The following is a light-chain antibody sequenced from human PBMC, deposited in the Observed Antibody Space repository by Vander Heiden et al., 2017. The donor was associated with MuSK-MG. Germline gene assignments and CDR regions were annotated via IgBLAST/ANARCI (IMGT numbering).Light chain of an antibody. J-gene: IGKJ4*01. CDR2: GAS. V-gene: IGKV3-15*01. CDR3: QQYNDWPPLT. CDR1: QTVNSN. Sequence: EIVITQSPATLSVSPGERATVSCRASQTVNSNLAWYQQKPGQAPRLLIYGASTRATGVPARFSGSGSGTEFTLTISSLQSEDFAVYYCQQYNDWPPLTFGGGTKVEIK.